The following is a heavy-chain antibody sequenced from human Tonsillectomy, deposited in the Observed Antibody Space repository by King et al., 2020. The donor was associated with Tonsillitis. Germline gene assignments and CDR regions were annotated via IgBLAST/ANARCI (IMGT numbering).Heavy chain of an antibody. J-gene: IGHJ4*02. V-gene: IGHV3-53*01. D-gene: IGHD3-3*01. Sequence: VQLVESGGGLIQPWGSLRLSCAASGFTVSSGYMNWVRQAPGKGLEWVSVVYAGGSTYYADSVKGRFTISRDNSKNMLYLQMNSLRAEDTAVYYCAGYYDFWGGLDYWGQGTLVTVSS. CDR3: AGYYDFWGGLDY. CDR2: VYAGGST. CDR1: GFTVSSGY.